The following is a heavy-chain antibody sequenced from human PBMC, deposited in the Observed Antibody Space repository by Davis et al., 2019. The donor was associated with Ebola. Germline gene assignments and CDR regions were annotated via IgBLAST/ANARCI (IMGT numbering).Heavy chain of an antibody. CDR3: ARDPAIGEPLSTFDV. CDR2: IWYDGSRE. J-gene: IGHJ3*01. CDR1: GFSVSSNY. D-gene: IGHD1-14*01. Sequence: PGGSLRLSCAASGFSVSSNYMSWVRQAPGKGLEWLAVIWYDGSREFFADSMKGRFTISRDNSRNTLFLQMNSLRVEDTAVYYCARDPAIGEPLSTFDVWGQGTTVTVAS. V-gene: IGHV3-33*08.